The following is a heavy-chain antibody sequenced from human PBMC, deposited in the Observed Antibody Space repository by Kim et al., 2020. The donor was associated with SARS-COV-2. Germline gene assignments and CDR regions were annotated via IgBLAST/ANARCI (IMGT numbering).Heavy chain of an antibody. CDR1: GGSISSSSYY. D-gene: IGHD5-12*01. Sequence: SETLSLTCTVSGGSISSSSYYWGWIRQPPGKGLEWIGSIYYSGSTYYNPSLKSRVTISVDTSKNQFSLKLSSVTAADTAVYYCASNGYSGYDDAEYFQHWGQGTLVTVSS. J-gene: IGHJ1*01. CDR2: IYYSGST. CDR3: ASNGYSGYDDAEYFQH. V-gene: IGHV4-39*01.